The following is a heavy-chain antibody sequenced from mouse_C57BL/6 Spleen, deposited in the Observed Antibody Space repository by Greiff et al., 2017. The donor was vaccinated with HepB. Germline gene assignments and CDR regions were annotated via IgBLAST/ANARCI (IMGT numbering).Heavy chain of an antibody. Sequence: VQLQQSGAELVKPGASVKISCKASGYAFSSYWMNWVKQRPGKGLKWIGQIYPGDGDTNYNGKFKGKATLTADKSSSTAYMQLSSLTSEDSAVYFCARRYGSSYWYFDVWGTGTTVTVSS. V-gene: IGHV1-80*01. CDR2: IYPGDGDT. CDR1: GYAFSSYW. CDR3: ARRYGSSYWYFDV. J-gene: IGHJ1*03. D-gene: IGHD1-1*01.